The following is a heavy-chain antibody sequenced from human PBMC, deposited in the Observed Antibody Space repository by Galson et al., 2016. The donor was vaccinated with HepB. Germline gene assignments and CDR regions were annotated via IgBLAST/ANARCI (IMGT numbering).Heavy chain of an antibody. Sequence: SLRLSCAASGFTFSSYWVHWVRQAPGKGLVWVSRINSDGSSTSYADSVKGRFTISRDDSKNTVYLQMSSLRAEDTAIYFCARDLSYGSNWFDPRGQGTLVTVSS. V-gene: IGHV3-74*01. J-gene: IGHJ5*02. CDR3: ARDLSYGSNWFDP. CDR2: INSDGSST. CDR1: GFTFSSYW. D-gene: IGHD3-16*02.